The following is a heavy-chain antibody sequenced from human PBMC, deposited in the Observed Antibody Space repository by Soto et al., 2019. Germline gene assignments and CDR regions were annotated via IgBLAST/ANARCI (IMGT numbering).Heavy chain of an antibody. J-gene: IGHJ4*02. V-gene: IGHV4-39*07. Sequence: TLSLTSTVSSCSRRSTSYYWVCIRRTPGKGLEWIGNVYYSGSTNYNPSLKSRVSISIDTSKNQFSLNLNSVTAADTAVYYCARDRGSTGYYYFDPWGQGTLVTVSS. CDR3: ARDRGSTGYYYFDP. CDR2: VYYSGST. D-gene: IGHD3-22*01. CDR1: SCSRRSTSYY.